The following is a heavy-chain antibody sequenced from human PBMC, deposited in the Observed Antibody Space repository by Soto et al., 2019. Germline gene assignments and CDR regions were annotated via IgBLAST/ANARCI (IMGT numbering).Heavy chain of an antibody. Sequence: PAGSLRLSCAACGFTFSIYAMSWVRQAPGKGLEWVSAISGSGGSTYYADSVKGRFTISRDNSKNTLYLQMNSLRAEDTAVYYCAKDQYYYDSSDHFVPTFDYWGQGTLVTVSS. CDR3: AKDQYYYDSSDHFVPTFDY. CDR2: ISGSGGST. D-gene: IGHD3-22*01. V-gene: IGHV3-23*01. CDR1: GFTFSIYA. J-gene: IGHJ4*02.